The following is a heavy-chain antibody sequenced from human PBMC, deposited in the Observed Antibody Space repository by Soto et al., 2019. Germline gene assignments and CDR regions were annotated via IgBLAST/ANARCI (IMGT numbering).Heavy chain of an antibody. V-gene: IGHV1-46*01. CDR2: INPSIGST. J-gene: IGHJ4*02. D-gene: IGHD2-21*01. CDR3: ARAYCGYKYFFDY. Sequence: ASVKVSCKASGYTFTSYYMHWVRQAPGQGLEWMGVINPSIGSTTYSQDFQGRVTMTIDTSASTVYMELSSLRSEDTAVYYCARAYCGYKYFFDYRGQGSLVTVSS. CDR1: GYTFTSYY.